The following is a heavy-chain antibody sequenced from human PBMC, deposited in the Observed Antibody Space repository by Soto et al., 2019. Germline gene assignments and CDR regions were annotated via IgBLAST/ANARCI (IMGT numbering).Heavy chain of an antibody. CDR2: LWFDGITA. CDR3: AMVGGCSSGSSYSDRGDN. V-gene: IGHV3-33*01. Sequence: PGGPLRLPCSVSGLSLDTYGMHWVCQAPGKGLEWVAVLWFDGITAYYADIVKGRFIISRDTSRNTLYLQMNSLRDEDTSLYYSAMVGGCSSGSSYSDRGDNRGPGTMGTVSS. D-gene: IGHD2-15*01. CDR1: GLSLDTYG. J-gene: IGHJ4*03.